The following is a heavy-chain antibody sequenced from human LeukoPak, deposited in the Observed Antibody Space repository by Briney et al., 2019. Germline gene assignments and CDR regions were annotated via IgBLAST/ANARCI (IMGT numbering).Heavy chain of an antibody. CDR2: INPNSGGT. V-gene: IGHV1-2*02. D-gene: IGHD3-10*01. CDR3: ARDPGFAFDI. J-gene: IGHJ3*02. CDR1: GYTFTGYY. Sequence: GGSLRLSCAASGYTFTGYYMHWVRQAPGQGLEWMGWINPNSGGTNYAQKFQGRVTMTRDTSISTAYMELSRLRSDDTAVYYCARDPGFAFDIWGQGTMVTVSS.